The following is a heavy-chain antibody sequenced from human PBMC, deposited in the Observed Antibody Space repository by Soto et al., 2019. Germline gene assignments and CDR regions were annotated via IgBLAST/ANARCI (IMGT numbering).Heavy chain of an antibody. V-gene: IGHV3-33*01. CDR1: GFTFSSYG. Sequence: QVQLVESGGGVVQPGRSLRLSCAASGFTFSSYGMHWVRQAPGKGLEWVAVIWYDGSNKYYADSVKGRFTISRDNSKNTLYLQMNSLRAEDTAVYCCAREVIATATKTYWYFDLWGRGTLVTVSS. CDR3: AREVIATATKTYWYFDL. J-gene: IGHJ2*01. CDR2: IWYDGSNK. D-gene: IGHD6-25*01.